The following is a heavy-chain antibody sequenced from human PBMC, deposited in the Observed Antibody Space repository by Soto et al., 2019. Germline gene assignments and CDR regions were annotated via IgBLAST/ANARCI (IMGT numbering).Heavy chain of an antibody. CDR2: IVVGSGNT. Sequence: VKVACEAFAFAFISSALQWVRQARGQRLEWIGWIVVGSGNTNYAQKFQERVTITRDMSTSTAYMELSSLRSEDTAVYYCAAVTGAGDCYPFCDYWGQRTLVTVSS. V-gene: IGHV1-58*01. J-gene: IGHJ4*02. D-gene: IGHD2-21*02. CDR3: AAVTGAGDCYPFCDY. CDR1: AFAFISSA.